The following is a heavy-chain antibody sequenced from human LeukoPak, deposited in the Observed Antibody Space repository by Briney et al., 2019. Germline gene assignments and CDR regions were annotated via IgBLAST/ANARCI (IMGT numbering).Heavy chain of an antibody. Sequence: GRSLRLSCAASGFTFDDYAMHWVRQAPGKGLEWVSGISWNSGSIGYADSVKGRFTISRDNAKNSLYLQMNSLRAEDTALYYCAKDHNWNYDRGYYFDYWGQGTPVTVSS. CDR3: AKDHNWNYDRGYYFDY. V-gene: IGHV3-9*01. D-gene: IGHD1-7*01. CDR1: GFTFDDYA. J-gene: IGHJ4*02. CDR2: ISWNSGSI.